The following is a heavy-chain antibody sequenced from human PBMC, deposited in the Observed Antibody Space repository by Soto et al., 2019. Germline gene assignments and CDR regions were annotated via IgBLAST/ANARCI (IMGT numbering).Heavy chain of an antibody. CDR3: ARDLKLDRAFDI. Sequence: GSLRLSCAASGFTVSSNYMSWVLQAPGKGLEWVSVIYSGGSTYYADSVKVRFTISRDSSKNTLYLQMNSLRAEDTAVYYCARDLKLDRAFDIWGQGTMVTVSS. CDR2: IYSGGST. D-gene: IGHD2-2*03. V-gene: IGHV3-66*01. J-gene: IGHJ3*02. CDR1: GFTVSSNY.